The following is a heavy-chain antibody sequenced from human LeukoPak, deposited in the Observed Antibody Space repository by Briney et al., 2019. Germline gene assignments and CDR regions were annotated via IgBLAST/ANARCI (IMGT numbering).Heavy chain of an antibody. CDR2: IRYDGSNK. Sequence: GGSLRLSCAASGFTFSSYGMHWVRQAPGKGLEWVAFIRYDGSNKYYADSVKGRFTISRDNSKNTLYLQMNSLRAEDTAVYYCAKDFSPGELLRGFDYWGQGTLVTVSS. D-gene: IGHD1-26*01. CDR1: GFTFSSYG. V-gene: IGHV3-30*02. J-gene: IGHJ4*02. CDR3: AKDFSPGELLRGFDY.